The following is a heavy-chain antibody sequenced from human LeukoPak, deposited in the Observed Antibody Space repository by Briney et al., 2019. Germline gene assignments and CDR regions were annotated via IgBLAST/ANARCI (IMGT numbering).Heavy chain of an antibody. V-gene: IGHV3-20*04. CDR1: GFSFHSYA. CDR3: ARRKGPYGSGTYYDS. CDR2: VSWNGAYT. D-gene: IGHD3-10*01. Sequence: GGSLRLSCAASGFSFHSYAMTWVRQAPGKGLEWVSGVSWNGAYTEYADSVRGRFTISRDNAKKSLYLQMNSPRVDDTALYYCARRKGPYGSGTYYDSWGQGTLVSASS. J-gene: IGHJ4*02.